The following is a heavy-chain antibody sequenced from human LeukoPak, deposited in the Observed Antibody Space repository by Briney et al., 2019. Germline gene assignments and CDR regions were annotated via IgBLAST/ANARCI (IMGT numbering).Heavy chain of an antibody. J-gene: IGHJ4*02. Sequence: GGTLRLSCAASGFTFSSYGMSWVRQAPGKGLEWVSAISGSGGSTYYADSVKGRFTISRDNSKNTLYLQMNSLKTEDTAVYYCTTDLVSSPGTEHFDYWGQGTLVTVSS. D-gene: IGHD6-13*01. CDR3: TTDLVSSPGTEHFDY. V-gene: IGHV3-23*01. CDR2: ISGSGGST. CDR1: GFTFSSYG.